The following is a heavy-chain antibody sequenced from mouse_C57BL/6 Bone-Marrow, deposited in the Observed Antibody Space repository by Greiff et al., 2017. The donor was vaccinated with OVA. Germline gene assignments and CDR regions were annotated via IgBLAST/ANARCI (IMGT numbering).Heavy chain of an antibody. Sequence: QVQLQQSGAELVRPGTSVKLSCKASGYTFTSYWMHWVKQRPGQGLEWIGVIDPSDSYTNYNQKFKGKATLTVDTSSSTAYMQLSSLTSEDSAVYYCASLTTVDYWGQGTTLTVSS. CDR2: IDPSDSYT. D-gene: IGHD1-1*01. V-gene: IGHV1-59*01. CDR1: GYTFTSYW. CDR3: ASLTTVDY. J-gene: IGHJ2*01.